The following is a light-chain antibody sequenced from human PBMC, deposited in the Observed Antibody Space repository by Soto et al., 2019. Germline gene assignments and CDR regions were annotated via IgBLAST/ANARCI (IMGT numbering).Light chain of an antibody. Sequence: DIQVTQSPSSVSASVGDRVTITCRASQDIAAYLAWYQHKPGRAPELLIHAASSLQSGVPSRFSGSGSGTDFTLTINRLQPEDFATYYCQQAYSFPITFGQGTRL. CDR2: AAS. CDR3: QQAYSFPIT. J-gene: IGKJ5*01. V-gene: IGKV1D-12*01. CDR1: QDIAAY.